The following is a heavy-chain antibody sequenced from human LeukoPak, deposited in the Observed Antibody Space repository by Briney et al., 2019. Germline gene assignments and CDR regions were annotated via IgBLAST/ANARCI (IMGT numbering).Heavy chain of an antibody. D-gene: IGHD6-13*01. CDR2: ISGSGGST. J-gene: IGHJ4*02. V-gene: IGHV3-23*01. Sequence: GRSLRLSCAASGFTIDNYAMSWVRQAPGKGLEWVSAISGSGGSTYYADSVKGRFTISRDNSKNTLYLQMNSLRAEDTAVYYCAKDPSSSSWVLWGQGTLVTVSS. CDR1: GFTIDNYA. CDR3: AKDPSSSSWVL.